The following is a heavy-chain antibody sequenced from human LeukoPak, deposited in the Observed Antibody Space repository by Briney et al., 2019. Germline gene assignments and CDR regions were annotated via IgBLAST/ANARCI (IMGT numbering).Heavy chain of an antibody. CDR3: ARPGYCSGGSCYGFDY. J-gene: IGHJ4*02. Sequence: GESPKISCKGSGYSFTSYWIGWVRQMPGHGLEWLGIIYPGDYDTRYSPSFQGQVTISADKSITTAYLQWSSLKASDTAMYYCARPGYCSGGSCYGFDYWGQGTLVTVSS. V-gene: IGHV5-51*01. CDR1: GYSFTSYW. CDR2: IYPGDYDT. D-gene: IGHD2-15*01.